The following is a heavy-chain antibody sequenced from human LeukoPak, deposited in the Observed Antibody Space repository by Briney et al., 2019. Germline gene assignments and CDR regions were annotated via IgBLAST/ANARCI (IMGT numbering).Heavy chain of an antibody. D-gene: IGHD2-2*01. J-gene: IGHJ3*02. Sequence: SVKVSCKASGGTFSSYAISWVRQAPGQGLEWMGGIIPISGTANYAQKFQGRVTITADESTSTAYMELSSLRSEDTAVYYCARGLHCSSTSCLASAFDIWGQGTVVTVSS. CDR3: ARGLHCSSTSCLASAFDI. CDR2: IIPISGTA. V-gene: IGHV1-69*13. CDR1: GGTFSSYA.